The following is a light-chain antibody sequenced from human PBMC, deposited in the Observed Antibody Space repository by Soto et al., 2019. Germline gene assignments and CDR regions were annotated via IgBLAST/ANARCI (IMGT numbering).Light chain of an antibody. CDR3: QQYGSSPPYT. J-gene: IGKJ2*01. V-gene: IGKV3-20*01. Sequence: EIVLTQSPGTLSLSPGERATLSCRASQSVSSSYLAWYQQKPGQAPRLLIYGASSRATGIPDRFSGSGSGTDFTLTISRLEHEAFAVYYCQQYGSSPPYTFGQGTKLEIK. CDR1: QSVSSSY. CDR2: GAS.